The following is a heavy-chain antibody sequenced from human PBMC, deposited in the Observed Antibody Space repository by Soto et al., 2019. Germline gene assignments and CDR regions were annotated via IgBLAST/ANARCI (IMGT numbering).Heavy chain of an antibody. V-gene: IGHV1-69*12. CDR2: IMPVFATP. CDR1: GGTFSTSA. Sequence: QVQLMQSGAEVKKPGSSVKVSCKASGGTFSTSAISWVRQAPGEGLEWVGGIMPVFATPDYAQKFQGVVTISADESTTTALVELTSLTTDDTAVYYCARDKDRQQVGGNYYILDVWGQGTAITVSS. CDR3: ARDKDRQQVGGNYYILDV. J-gene: IGHJ6*02. D-gene: IGHD2-2*01.